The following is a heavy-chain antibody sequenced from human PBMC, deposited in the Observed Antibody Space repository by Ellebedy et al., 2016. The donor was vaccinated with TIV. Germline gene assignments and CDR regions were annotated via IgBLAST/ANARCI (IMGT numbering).Heavy chain of an antibody. J-gene: IGHJ4*02. V-gene: IGHV3-30*09. D-gene: IGHD6-19*01. CDR3: ARDRPGTVVAGALDY. CDR2: ISYDGSNK. CDR1: GFTFSSYV. Sequence: GESLKISCAASGFTFSSYVMHWVRQAPGKGLEWVASISYDGSNKYYADAVKGRFAISRDNSENTLYLKVNSLTTEDTAVYYCARDRPGTVVAGALDYWGQGTLVTVSS.